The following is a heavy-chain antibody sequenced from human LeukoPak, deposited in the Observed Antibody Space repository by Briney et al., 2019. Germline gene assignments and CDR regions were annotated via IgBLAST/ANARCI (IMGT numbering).Heavy chain of an antibody. CDR2: SIPMFGGT. J-gene: IGHJ4*02. D-gene: IGHD4/OR15-4a*01. Sequence: SVKVSCKASGGTFSSTVISWVRQAPGQGLEWMGGSIPMFGGTNYAQKFQGRVTFTTDESTGTAYMELSSLRSEDTAVYYCARDVFSRDPHYGGPVHDWGQGTLVTVSS. CDR3: ARDVFSRDPHYGGPVHD. CDR1: GGTFSSTV. V-gene: IGHV1-69*05.